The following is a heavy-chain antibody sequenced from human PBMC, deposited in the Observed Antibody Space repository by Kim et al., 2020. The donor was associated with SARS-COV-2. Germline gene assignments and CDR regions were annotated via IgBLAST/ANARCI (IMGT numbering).Heavy chain of an antibody. CDR3: ARENGGNSEISAFDI. D-gene: IGHD2-21*02. CDR1: GFTFSSYA. V-gene: IGHV3-30*04. J-gene: IGHJ3*02. CDR2: ISYDGSNK. Sequence: GGSLRLSCAASGFTFSSYAMHWVRQAPGKGLEWVAVISYDGSNKYYADSVKGRFTISRDNSKNTLYLQMNSLRAEDTAVYYCARENGGNSEISAFDIWGQGTMVTVSS.